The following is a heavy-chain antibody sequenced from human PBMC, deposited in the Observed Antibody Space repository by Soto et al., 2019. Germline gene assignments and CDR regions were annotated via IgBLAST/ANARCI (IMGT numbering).Heavy chain of an antibody. CDR1: AYTFTDYY. Sequence: GXSGEVSCETSAYTFTDYYTHSVRQAHGQGLEWMGWMNPKSGGAYFAQKFQGRVTLTRETSTGTAYTEVNSLTSDDTAFSFWTRENIGGTDGRYDAFDSRGQRTTVIFSS. V-gene: IGHV1-2*02. CDR3: TRENIGGTDGRYDAFDS. CDR2: MNPKSGGA. J-gene: IGHJ3*02. D-gene: IGHD2-15*01.